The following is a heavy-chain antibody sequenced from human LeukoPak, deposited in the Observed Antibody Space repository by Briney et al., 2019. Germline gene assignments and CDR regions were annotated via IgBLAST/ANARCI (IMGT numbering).Heavy chain of an antibody. J-gene: IGHJ4*02. Sequence: GGSLRLSCAASGFTFSSYSMNWVRQAPGKGLEWVSSISSSSSYIYYADLVKGRFTISRDNAKNSLYLQMNSLRAEDTAVYYCARARYSYGTVDYWGQGTLVTVSS. CDR2: ISSSSSYI. CDR1: GFTFSSYS. V-gene: IGHV3-21*01. D-gene: IGHD5-18*01. CDR3: ARARYSYGTVDY.